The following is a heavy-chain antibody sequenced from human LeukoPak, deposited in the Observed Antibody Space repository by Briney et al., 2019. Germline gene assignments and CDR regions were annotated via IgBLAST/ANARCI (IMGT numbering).Heavy chain of an antibody. J-gene: IGHJ5*02. V-gene: IGHV3-23*01. CDR1: GFTFSSYA. CDR2: ISGSGGST. Sequence: GGSLRLSCAASGFTFSSYAMSWVRQAPGKGLEWVSAISGSGGSTYYADSVKGRFTISRDNSKNTLYLQMNSLRAEDTAVYYCARDQIAVAGSDWFDPWGQGTLVTVSS. D-gene: IGHD6-19*01. CDR3: ARDQIAVAGSDWFDP.